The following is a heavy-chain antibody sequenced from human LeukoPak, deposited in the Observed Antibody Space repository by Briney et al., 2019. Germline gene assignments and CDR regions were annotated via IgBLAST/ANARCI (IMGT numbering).Heavy chain of an antibody. CDR3: ARDAPLTGPDY. CDR1: GGSISSGGYY. Sequence: SETLSLTCTVSGGSISSGGYYWSWIRQHPGKGLEWIGYIYYSGSTYYNPSLKSRVTISVDTSKNQFSLKLGSVTAADTAVYYCARDAPLTGPDYWGQGTLVTVSS. V-gene: IGHV4-31*03. CDR2: IYYSGST. J-gene: IGHJ4*02. D-gene: IGHD3-10*01.